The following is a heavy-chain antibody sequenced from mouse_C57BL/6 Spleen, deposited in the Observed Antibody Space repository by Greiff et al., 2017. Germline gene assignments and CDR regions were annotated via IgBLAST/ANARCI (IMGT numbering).Heavy chain of an antibody. V-gene: IGHV1-64*01. CDR3: AGGWLRRNNYFDY. J-gene: IGHJ2*01. D-gene: IGHD2-2*01. CDR1: GYTFTSYW. Sequence: QVHVKQPGAELVKPGASVKLSCKASGYTFTSYWMHWVKQRPGQGLEWIGMIHPNSGSTNYNEKFKSKATLTVDKSSSTAYMQLSSLTSEDSAVYYCAGGWLRRNNYFDYWGQGTTLTVSS. CDR2: IHPNSGST.